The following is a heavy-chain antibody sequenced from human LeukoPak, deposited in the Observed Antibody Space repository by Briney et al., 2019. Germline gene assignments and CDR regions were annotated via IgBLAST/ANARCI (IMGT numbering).Heavy chain of an antibody. D-gene: IGHD1-26*01. Sequence: SETLSLTCTVSGGSISGYYWSWIRQPPGKGLEWIGYIYYSGSTNYNPSLKSRVTISVDKSKNQFSLKLSSVTAADTAVYYCARVRVGAPGHYGMDVWGQGTTVTVSS. J-gene: IGHJ6*02. CDR1: GGSISGYY. V-gene: IGHV4-59*12. CDR3: ARVRVGAPGHYGMDV. CDR2: IYYSGST.